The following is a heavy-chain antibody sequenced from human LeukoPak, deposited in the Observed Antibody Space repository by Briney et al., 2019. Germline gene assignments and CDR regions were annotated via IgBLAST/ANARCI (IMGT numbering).Heavy chain of an antibody. D-gene: IGHD2/OR15-2a*01. CDR1: GFMFSGSA. Sequence: GGSLRLSCAASGFMFSGSALHWVRQASGKGLEWVGRIRSKGNNYATAYSASVKGRFTISRDDSKNTAYVQMNSLKREDTAVYYCVRYFESNDVFDIWGQGTMVTVSS. V-gene: IGHV3-73*01. CDR2: IRSKGNNYAT. J-gene: IGHJ3*02. CDR3: VRYFESNDVFDI.